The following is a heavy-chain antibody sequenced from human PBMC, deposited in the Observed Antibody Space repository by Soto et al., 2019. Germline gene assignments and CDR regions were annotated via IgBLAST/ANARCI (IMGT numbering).Heavy chain of an antibody. J-gene: IGHJ6*02. Sequence: ASVKVSCKASGYTFTGYYMHWVRQAPGQGLEWMGWINPNSGGTNYAQKFQGWVTMTRDTSISTAYMELSRLRSDDTAVYYCARDHGYSYGIPDGGYYGMDVWGQGTTVTVSS. CDR3: ARDHGYSYGIPDGGYYGMDV. CDR2: INPNSGGT. CDR1: GYTFTGYY. D-gene: IGHD5-18*01. V-gene: IGHV1-2*04.